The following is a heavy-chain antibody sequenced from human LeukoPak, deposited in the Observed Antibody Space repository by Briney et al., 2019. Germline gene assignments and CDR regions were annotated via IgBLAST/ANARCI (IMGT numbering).Heavy chain of an antibody. V-gene: IGHV3-7*01. D-gene: IGHD2-15*01. CDR1: GFSFSSYW. CDR2: IKQDGSEK. CDR3: ARDVVRGFDY. Sequence: GGSLTLSCAASGFSFSSYWMSWVRQAPGKGLEWVANIKQDGSEKYYVASVKGRFTISRDNAKNSLYLQMNSLRAEDTAVYYCARDVVRGFDYWGQGTLVTVSS. J-gene: IGHJ4*02.